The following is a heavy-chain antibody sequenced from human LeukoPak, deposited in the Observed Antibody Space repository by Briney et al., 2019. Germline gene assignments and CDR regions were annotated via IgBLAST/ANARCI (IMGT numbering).Heavy chain of an antibody. J-gene: IGHJ4*02. CDR1: GLSLTTYD. CDR3: ATMALLRAYFDN. CDR2: ITGSGDQT. Sequence: GGSLRLSCAASGLSLTTYDMRWVRQAPGKGLQWVSAITGSGDQTFYADSVKGRLTISRDNSKNTMYLDMNSLRAEDTAVYYCATMALLRAYFDNWGQGPLTPVSS. D-gene: IGHD3-3*01. V-gene: IGHV3-23*01.